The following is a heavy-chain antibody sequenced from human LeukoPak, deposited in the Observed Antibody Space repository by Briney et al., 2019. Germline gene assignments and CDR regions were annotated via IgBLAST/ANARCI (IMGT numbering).Heavy chain of an antibody. CDR3: ARGGSSGYYINWFDP. Sequence: ASVKVSCKASGGTVSSYAISWVRQAPGQGLEWMGRIIPILGIANYAQKFQGRVTITADKSTSTAYMELSSLRSEDTAVYYCARGGSSGYYINWFDPWGQGTLVTVSS. CDR1: GGTVSSYA. J-gene: IGHJ5*02. D-gene: IGHD3-22*01. CDR2: IIPILGIA. V-gene: IGHV1-69*04.